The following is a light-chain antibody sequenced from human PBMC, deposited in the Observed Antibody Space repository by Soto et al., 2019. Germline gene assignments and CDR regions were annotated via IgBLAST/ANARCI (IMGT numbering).Light chain of an antibody. J-gene: IGKJ1*01. CDR1: ESMFSS. CDR3: QHYNSYSEA. Sequence: IQMTQSPSSLAASVGDRVTITCRAVESMFSSLNWYRQGPGKAPTLLIYAASSLQSGVPSRFSGSGSGTEFTLTISRLQPDDFATYYCQHYNSYSEAFGQGTKVDIK. CDR2: AAS. V-gene: IGKV1-5*01.